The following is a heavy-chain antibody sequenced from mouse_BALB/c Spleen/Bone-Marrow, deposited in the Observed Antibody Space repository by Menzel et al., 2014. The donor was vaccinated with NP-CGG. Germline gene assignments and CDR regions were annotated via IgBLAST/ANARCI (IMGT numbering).Heavy chain of an antibody. Sequence: DVKLVESGGALVKPGGSLKLSCAASGFTFSDYAMSWVRQSLEKRLEWVAEISNGGNYTYYPDTVTGRFTISRDNAKNTLYLEMSSLRSEDTAMYYCSRNSNYSFDFWGQGTTLTVSS. D-gene: IGHD2-5*01. CDR3: SRNSNYSFDF. CDR1: GFTFSDYA. J-gene: IGHJ2*01. CDR2: ISNGGNYT. V-gene: IGHV5-9-4*01.